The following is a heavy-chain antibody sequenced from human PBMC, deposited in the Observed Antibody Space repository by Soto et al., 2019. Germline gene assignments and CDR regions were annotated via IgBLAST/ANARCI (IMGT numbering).Heavy chain of an antibody. Sequence: EVQLVESGGGLVQPGGSLTLSCAASGFTFSNYWMHWGRQAPGKGLVWVSRINSDGSSTTYADSVKGRFTISRDNAKNTRYLEMNSLSAEDTAVYYCARRGSGFDIWGQGTMVTVSS. J-gene: IGHJ3*02. CDR1: GFTFSNYW. V-gene: IGHV3-74*01. CDR3: ARRGSGFDI. CDR2: INSDGSST.